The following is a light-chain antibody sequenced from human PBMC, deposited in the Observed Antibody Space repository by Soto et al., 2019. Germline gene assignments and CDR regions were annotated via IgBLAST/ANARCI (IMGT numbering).Light chain of an antibody. J-gene: IGLJ2*01. V-gene: IGLV2-14*01. CDR3: SSYTSSRVVV. CDR1: SSDVGGYNY. CDR2: EVS. Sequence: QSALTQPASVSGSPGQSITFSCTGTSSDVGGYNYVSWYQQHPGKAPKLMIHEVSNRPSGVSNRFSGSKSGNTASLTISGLQAEDEADYYCSSYTSSRVVVFGGGTKLTVL.